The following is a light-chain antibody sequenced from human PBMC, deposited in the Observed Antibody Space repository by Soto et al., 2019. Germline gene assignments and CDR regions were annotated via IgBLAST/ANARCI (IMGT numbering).Light chain of an antibody. J-gene: IGKJ5*01. V-gene: IGKV3-15*01. Sequence: EIVMTQSPATLSVSPCERATLSCSASQSVSSNLAWYQQKPGQAPRLLIYDASTRATGLPARFSGSGSGTEFTLTVSSLQSEDFAVYYCQQYKNWPLITFGQGTRLEIK. CDR1: QSVSSN. CDR2: DAS. CDR3: QQYKNWPLIT.